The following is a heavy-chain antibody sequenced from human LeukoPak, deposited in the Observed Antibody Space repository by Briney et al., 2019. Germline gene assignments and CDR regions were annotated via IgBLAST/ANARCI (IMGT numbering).Heavy chain of an antibody. CDR1: GYTFTSYG. CDR3: ARVGAYCTSTSCLDY. J-gene: IGHJ4*02. V-gene: IGHV1-18*01. D-gene: IGHD2-2*01. CDR2: ISAYNGNT. Sequence: ASVKVSCKASGYTFTSYGISWVRQAPGQGLEWMGWISAYNGNTNYAQKLQGRVTMTTDTFTSTAYMELRSLTSDDTAVYYCARVGAYCTSTSCLDYWGQGTLVTVSS.